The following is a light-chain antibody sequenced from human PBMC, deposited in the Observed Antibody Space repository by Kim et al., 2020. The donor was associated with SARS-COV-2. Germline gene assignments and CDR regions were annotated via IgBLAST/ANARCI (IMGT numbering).Light chain of an antibody. Sequence: SISCRYSQRLANSGGNTYLNWFQQRPGQSTRRLNNEVYNRDSGVPDRFSGSESGTDFTLKISRVEAEDVGVYYGMQGTHWPLTFGGGTKVDIK. CDR1: QRLANSGGNTY. CDR2: EVY. V-gene: IGKV2-30*01. CDR3: MQGTHWPLT. J-gene: IGKJ4*01.